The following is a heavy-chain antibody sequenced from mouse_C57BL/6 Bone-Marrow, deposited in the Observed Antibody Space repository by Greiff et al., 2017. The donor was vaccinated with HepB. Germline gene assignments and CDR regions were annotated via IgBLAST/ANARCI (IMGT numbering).Heavy chain of an antibody. CDR2: ISDGGSYT. J-gene: IGHJ1*03. D-gene: IGHD1-1*01. V-gene: IGHV5-4*01. CDR3: ARDNYYGSYWYFDV. Sequence: EVKLVESGGGLVKPGGSLKLSCAASGFTFSSYAMSWVRQTPEKRLEWVATISDGGSYTYYPDNVKGRFTISRDNAKNNLYLQMSHLKSEDTAMYYCARDNYYGSYWYFDVWGTGTTVTASS. CDR1: GFTFSSYA.